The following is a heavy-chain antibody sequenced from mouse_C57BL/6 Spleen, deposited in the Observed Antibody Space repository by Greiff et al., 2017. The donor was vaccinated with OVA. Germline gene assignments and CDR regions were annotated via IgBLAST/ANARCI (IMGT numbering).Heavy chain of an antibody. CDR1: GYPFTSYG. CDR2: IYPGSGST. V-gene: IGHV1-55*01. CDR3: ARAYGSSSAWFAY. D-gene: IGHD1-1*01. J-gene: IGHJ3*01. Sequence: VQLQQPGAELVKPGASVKMSCKASGYPFTSYGITWVKQRPGQGLEWIGDIYPGSGSTNYKEKFKSKATLTVDTSSSTAYMQLSSLTSEDSAVYYCARAYGSSSAWFAYWGQGTLVTVSA.